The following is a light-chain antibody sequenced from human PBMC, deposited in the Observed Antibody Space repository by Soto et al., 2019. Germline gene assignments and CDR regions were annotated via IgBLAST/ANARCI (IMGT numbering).Light chain of an antibody. Sequence: EIVLTQSPATLSLSPGERATLSCRASQSVSSYLAWYQQKPGQAPRLLIYDASNRATGIPARFSGSGSGTDFTLTLSSLEPEDFAVYYCQQRSNWPPVFTFGPVTKVDIK. J-gene: IGKJ3*01. CDR1: QSVSSY. CDR2: DAS. V-gene: IGKV3-11*01. CDR3: QQRSNWPPVFT.